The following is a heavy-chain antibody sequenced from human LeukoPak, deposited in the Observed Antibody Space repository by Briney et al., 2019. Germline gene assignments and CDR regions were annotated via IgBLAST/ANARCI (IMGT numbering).Heavy chain of an antibody. CDR3: ARESDIVIVAASRGMDV. Sequence: GGSLRLSCAASGFTFSSYGMHWVRQSPGKGLEWVAVIWYDGSNKYYADSVKGRFTISRDNSKSTLYLQMDSLRAEDTAVYYCARESDIVIVAASRGMDVWGQGTTVTVSS. V-gene: IGHV3-33*01. D-gene: IGHD5-12*01. CDR2: IWYDGSNK. J-gene: IGHJ6*02. CDR1: GFTFSSYG.